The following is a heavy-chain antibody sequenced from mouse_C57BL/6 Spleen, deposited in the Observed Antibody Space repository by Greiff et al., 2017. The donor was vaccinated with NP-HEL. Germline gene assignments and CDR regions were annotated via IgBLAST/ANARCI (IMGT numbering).Heavy chain of an antibody. D-gene: IGHD4-1*01. CDR1: GYTFTSYG. CDR3: ARREDKLGENAMDY. J-gene: IGHJ4*01. V-gene: IGHV1-81*01. CDR2: IYPRSGNT. Sequence: QVQLKQSGAELARPGASVKLSCKASGYTFTSYGISWVKQRTGQGLEWIGEIYPRSGNTYYIEKFKGKATLTADKSSSTAYMELRSLTSEDSAVYFCARREDKLGENAMDYWGQGTSVTVSS.